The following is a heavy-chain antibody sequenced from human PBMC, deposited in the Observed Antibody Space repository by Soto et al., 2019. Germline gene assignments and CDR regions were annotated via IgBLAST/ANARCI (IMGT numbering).Heavy chain of an antibody. CDR2: IYYSGST. CDR3: ASSIAARLFDY. J-gene: IGHJ4*02. D-gene: IGHD6-6*01. Sequence: PSETLSLTCTVSGGSISSYYWSWIRQPPGKGLEWIGYIYYSGSTNYNPSLKSRVTISVDTSKNQFSLKLSSVTAADTAVYYCASSIAARLFDYWGQGTLVTVSS. CDR1: GGSISSYY. V-gene: IGHV4-59*12.